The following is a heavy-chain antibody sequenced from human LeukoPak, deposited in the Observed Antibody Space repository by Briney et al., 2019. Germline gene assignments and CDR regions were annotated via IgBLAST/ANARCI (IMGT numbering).Heavy chain of an antibody. D-gene: IGHD2-21*01. CDR2: IYPGDYDS. J-gene: IGHJ4*02. CDR1: GYNFSSYW. Sequence: GESLKISCKASGYNFSSYWIGWVRQMPGKGLEWMGIIYPGDYDSRYSPSFQGQVTTSADKSISTAYLQWSSLKASDTAMYYCARQNSRAIDYWGQGTLVTVSS. CDR3: ARQNSRAIDY. V-gene: IGHV5-51*01.